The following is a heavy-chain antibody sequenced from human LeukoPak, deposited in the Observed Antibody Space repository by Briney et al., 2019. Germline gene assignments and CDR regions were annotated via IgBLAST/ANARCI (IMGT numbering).Heavy chain of an antibody. CDR2: IYYSGST. CDR3: ARETQSRDGYNYPAFDI. D-gene: IGHD5-24*01. J-gene: IGHJ3*02. Sequence: SETLSLTCTVSGGSIRSYYWSWIRQPPGKRLEWIGYIYYSGSTNYNPSLKSRVTISVDTSKNQFSLKLSSVTAADTAVYYCARETQSRDGYNYPAFDIWGQGTMVTVSS. V-gene: IGHV4-59*01. CDR1: GGSIRSYY.